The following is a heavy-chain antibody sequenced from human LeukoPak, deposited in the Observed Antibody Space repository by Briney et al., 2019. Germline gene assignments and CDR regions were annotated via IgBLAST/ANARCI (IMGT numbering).Heavy chain of an antibody. D-gene: IGHD3-22*01. V-gene: IGHV3-21*01. CDR2: ISVRSNYR. J-gene: IGHJ4*02. CDR1: GFTLSSYW. Sequence: GGSLRLSCPASGFTLSSYWTHWVRQAPGKGMVWVSSISVRSNYRYYADSVRGRFTISRDDARDSLFLQMNSLRAEDTAVYFCVRLRRNSDRSGYYYYDYWGKGTLVTVSS. CDR3: VRLRRNSDRSGYYYYDY.